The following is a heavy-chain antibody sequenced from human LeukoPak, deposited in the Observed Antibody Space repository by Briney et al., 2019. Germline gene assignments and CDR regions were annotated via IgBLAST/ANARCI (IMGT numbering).Heavy chain of an antibody. CDR3: ASGPAHVPHVDY. J-gene: IGHJ4*02. Sequence: ASVNVSCKASGYTFTSYYMHWVRQAPGQGLEWMGIINPSGGSTSYAQKFQGRVTMTRDTSTSTVYMELSSLRSEDTAVYYCASGPAHVPHVDYWGQGTLVTVSS. D-gene: IGHD3-10*02. CDR2: INPSGGST. V-gene: IGHV1-46*01. CDR1: GYTFTSYY.